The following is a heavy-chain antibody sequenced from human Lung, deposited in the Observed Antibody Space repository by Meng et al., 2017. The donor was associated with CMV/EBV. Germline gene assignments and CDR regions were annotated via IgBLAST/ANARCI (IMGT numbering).Heavy chain of an antibody. D-gene: IGHD3/OR15-3a*01. CDR1: GFTFSTYS. CDR3: VNRAWMDF. Sequence: EVQLLQLGGGLEQPGGSLRLSCEASGFTFSTYSMTWVRQAPGKGLEWVSGINESGDRTYHADSVKGRFTISRDNSKNTLYLQMNSLRVEDTAIYYCVNRAWMDFWGQGNLVTVSS. CDR2: INESGDRT. V-gene: IGHV3-23*01. J-gene: IGHJ4*02.